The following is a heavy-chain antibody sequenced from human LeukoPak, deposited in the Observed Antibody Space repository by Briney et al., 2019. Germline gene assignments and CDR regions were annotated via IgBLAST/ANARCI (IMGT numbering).Heavy chain of an antibody. CDR2: ISSGSSTT. D-gene: IGHD4/OR15-4a*01. Sequence: PGGSLRLSCAASGFTFNTYPMIWVRQAPGKGLEWVSYISSGSSTTYYADSVKGRFTVSRDNAKNSLFLQMNNLRDEDTSMYYCARGGMVSVDYWGQGTLVTVSS. CDR1: GFTFNTYP. V-gene: IGHV3-48*02. J-gene: IGHJ4*02. CDR3: ARGGMVSVDY.